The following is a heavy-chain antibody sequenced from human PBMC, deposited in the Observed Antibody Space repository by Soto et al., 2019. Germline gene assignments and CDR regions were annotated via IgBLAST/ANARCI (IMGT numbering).Heavy chain of an antibody. CDR3: ATNAVAGTPIDY. J-gene: IGHJ4*02. Sequence: QVQLQESGPGLVKPSGTLSLTCAVSGDSISSSNWWTWVRQPPGKGLEWIGEIYHSGSTSYNPSLKSRVTISVDKSKNHFSLKLSSVTAADTAVYYCATNAVAGTPIDYCGQGTLVTVSS. CDR2: IYHSGST. V-gene: IGHV4-4*02. CDR1: GDSISSSNW. D-gene: IGHD6-19*01.